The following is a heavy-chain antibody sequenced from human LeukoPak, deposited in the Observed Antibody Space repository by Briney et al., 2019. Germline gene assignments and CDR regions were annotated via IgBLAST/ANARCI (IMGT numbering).Heavy chain of an antibody. J-gene: IGHJ4*02. CDR3: ARDSSGYYYFDY. D-gene: IGHD3-22*01. V-gene: IGHV4-34*01. Sequence: SETLSLTCAVYGGSFSGYYWSWIRQPPGKGLEWIGEINHSGSTNYNPSLKSRVTISVDTSKNQFSLKLSSVTAADTAVYYCARDSSGYYYFDYWGQGTLVTVSS. CDR1: GGSFSGYY. CDR2: INHSGST.